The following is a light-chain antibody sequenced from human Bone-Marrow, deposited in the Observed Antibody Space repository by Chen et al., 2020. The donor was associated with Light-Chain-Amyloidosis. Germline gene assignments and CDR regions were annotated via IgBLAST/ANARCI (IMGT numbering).Light chain of an antibody. CDR2: DDS. J-gene: IGLJ3*02. CDR3: QVWDRSRDRPV. V-gene: IGLV3-21*02. CDR1: NIGSTS. Sequence: SYVLTQPSSVSVAPGQTATIACGGNNIGSTSVHWYQQTPGQAPLLVVYDDSDRPSGIPERVSGSNSGNTATLTISRVEAGDEADCYCQVWDRSRDRPVFGGGTKLTVL.